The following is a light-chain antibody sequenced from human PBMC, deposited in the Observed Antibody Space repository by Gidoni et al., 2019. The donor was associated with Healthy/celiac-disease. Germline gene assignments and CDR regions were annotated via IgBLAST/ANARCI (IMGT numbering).Light chain of an antibody. V-gene: IGKV3-15*01. CDR3: QQYNNWPRGT. J-gene: IGKJ1*01. CDR1: QSVSSN. CDR2: GAS. Sequence: EIVMTKSPATLSVSPGERATLSCRASQSVSSNLAWYQQKPGQAPRLLIYGASTRATGIPARFSGSGSGTEFTLTISSLQSEDFAVYYCQQYNNWPRGTFGQXTKVEIK.